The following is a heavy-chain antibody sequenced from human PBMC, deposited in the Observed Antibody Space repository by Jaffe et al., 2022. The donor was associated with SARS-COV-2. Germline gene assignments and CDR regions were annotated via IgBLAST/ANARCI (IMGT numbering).Heavy chain of an antibody. Sequence: QVQLVQSGAEVKKPGASVKVSCKASGYTFTSYAMHWVRQAPGQRLEWMGWINAGNGNTKYSQKFQGRVTITRDTSASTAYMELSSLRSEDTAVYYCARADLISLYDILTGQPYGMDVWGQGTTVTVSS. D-gene: IGHD3-9*01. CDR2: INAGNGNT. CDR1: GYTFTSYA. CDR3: ARADLISLYDILTGQPYGMDV. J-gene: IGHJ6*02. V-gene: IGHV1-3*01.